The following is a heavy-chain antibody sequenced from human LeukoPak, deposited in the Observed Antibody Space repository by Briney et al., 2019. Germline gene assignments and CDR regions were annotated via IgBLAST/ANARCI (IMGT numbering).Heavy chain of an antibody. V-gene: IGHV3-23*01. CDR2: FSPSGGGT. J-gene: IGHJ4*02. Sequence: GGSLRLSCAASGFTFSNYAMSWVRQAPGKGLEWVSAFSPSGGGTYYADSVKGRFTISRDNAKNSLYLQMNSLRAEDTAVYYCARGGPRDGYDYWGQGTLVTVSS. CDR1: GFTFSNYA. CDR3: ARGGPRDGYDY. D-gene: IGHD5-18*01.